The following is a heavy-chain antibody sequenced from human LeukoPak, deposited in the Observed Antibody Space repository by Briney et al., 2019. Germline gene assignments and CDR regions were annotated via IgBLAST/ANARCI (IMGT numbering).Heavy chain of an antibody. CDR1: GGSISSSSYY. Sequence: SETLSLTCTVSGGSISSSSYYWGWIRQPPGKGLEWIGSIYYSGSTYYNPSLKSRVTISVDTSKNQFSLKLSSVTAADPAVYYCARGHYDSSGFDAFDIWGQGTMVTVSS. V-gene: IGHV4-39*07. CDR2: IYYSGST. J-gene: IGHJ3*02. D-gene: IGHD3-22*01. CDR3: ARGHYDSSGFDAFDI.